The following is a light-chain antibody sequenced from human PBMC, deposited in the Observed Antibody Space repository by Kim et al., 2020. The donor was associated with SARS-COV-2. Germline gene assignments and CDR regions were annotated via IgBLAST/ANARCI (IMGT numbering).Light chain of an antibody. CDR1: NMGSKN. CDR3: QVYDTRSDHYV. Sequence: SYELTQPPSVSVAPGKTARITCGGNNMGSKNGHWYQQNPGQAPVLVIYYDSDRPSGIPERFSGSNSGNTATLTISRVEAGDEADYYCQVYDTRSDHYVFG. CDR2: YDS. J-gene: IGLJ1*01. V-gene: IGLV3-21*04.